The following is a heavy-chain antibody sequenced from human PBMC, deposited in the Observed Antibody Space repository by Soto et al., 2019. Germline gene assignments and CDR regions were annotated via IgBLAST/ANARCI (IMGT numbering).Heavy chain of an antibody. Sequence: EVQLGESGGGLVQPGGSLRLSCAAPGFTFSDHSMDWVRQAPGKGLEWVGRTRNKANSYTTEYAASVKGRFTISRDDSKNSLYLQMNSLKTEDTAVYYCARVVGAPNWFDPWGQGTLVTVSS. CDR2: TRNKANSYTT. CDR1: GFTFSDHS. V-gene: IGHV3-72*01. J-gene: IGHJ5*02. CDR3: ARVVGAPNWFDP. D-gene: IGHD1-26*01.